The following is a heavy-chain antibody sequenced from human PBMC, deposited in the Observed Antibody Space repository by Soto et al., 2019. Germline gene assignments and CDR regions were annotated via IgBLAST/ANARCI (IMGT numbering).Heavy chain of an antibody. CDR1: GFTFSIYW. CDR2: INSDGSST. D-gene: IGHD6-19*01. Sequence: EVQLVESGGGLVQPGGSLRLSCAASGFTFSIYWMHWFRQAPGKGLVWVSRINSDGSSTSYADSVKGRFTISRDNAKNTLYLQMNSLRAEDTAVYYCASMWAVAGLYYYYGMDVWGQGTTVTVAS. V-gene: IGHV3-74*01. CDR3: ASMWAVAGLYYYYGMDV. J-gene: IGHJ6*02.